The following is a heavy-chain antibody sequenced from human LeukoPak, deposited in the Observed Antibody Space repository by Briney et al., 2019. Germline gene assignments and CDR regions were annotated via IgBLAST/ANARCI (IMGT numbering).Heavy chain of an antibody. J-gene: IGHJ6*02. CDR3: AKSITMVRGVINYYGMDV. V-gene: IGHV3-23*01. CDR1: GFTFSSYA. CDR2: ISGSGGST. Sequence: GGSLRLSCAASGFTFSSYAMSWVRQAPGKGLEWVSAISGSGGSTYYADSVKGRFTISRDNSKNTLYLQMNSLRAEDTAVYYCAKSITMVRGVINYYGMDVWGQGTTVTVSS. D-gene: IGHD3-10*01.